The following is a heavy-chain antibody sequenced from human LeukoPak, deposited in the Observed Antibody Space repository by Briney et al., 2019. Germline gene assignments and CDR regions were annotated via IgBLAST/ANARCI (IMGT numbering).Heavy chain of an antibody. Sequence: SVKVSCKASGGTFSSYGFSWVRQAPGQGLEWVGGIIPIFGTPNYAQKFQGRVTITADKSTSTAYMELSSLRSEDTAVYYCARVLITSANWFDPWGQGTLVTVSS. V-gene: IGHV1-69*06. CDR2: IIPIFGTP. D-gene: IGHD1-14*01. J-gene: IGHJ5*02. CDR3: ARVLITSANWFDP. CDR1: GGTFSSYG.